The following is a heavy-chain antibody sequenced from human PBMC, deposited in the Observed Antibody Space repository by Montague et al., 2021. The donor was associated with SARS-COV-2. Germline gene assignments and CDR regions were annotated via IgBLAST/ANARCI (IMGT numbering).Heavy chain of an antibody. CDR2: ISHSGST. CDR1: GGSFSGYY. D-gene: IGHD2-2*01. J-gene: IGHJ6*02. CDR3: ARFAYRLLFIGSYYGMDV. V-gene: IGHV4-34*01. Sequence: SETLSLTCAVYGGSFSGYYWSWIRQPPGKGLEWIGEISHSGSTNYNPSLKSRVTISIDTSKNQFSLKLSSVTAADTAVHYCARFAYRLLFIGSYYGMDVWGQGTTVTVSS.